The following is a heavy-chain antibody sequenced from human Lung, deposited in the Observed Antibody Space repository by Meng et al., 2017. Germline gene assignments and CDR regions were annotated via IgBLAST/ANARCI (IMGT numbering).Heavy chain of an antibody. CDR3: ARGPTTMAHDFDY. J-gene: IGHJ4*02. CDR2: INHSGST. V-gene: IGHV4-34*01. CDR1: CGSFSVYY. D-gene: IGHD4-11*01. Sequence: QVLLQSVGEGLCKPSETLSITCVFFCGSFSVYYVGWNRQPPGKWLGWIGQINHSGSTNYNPSLESRATISVDTSQNNLSLKLSSVTAADSAVYYCARGPTTMAHDFDYWGQGTLVTVSS.